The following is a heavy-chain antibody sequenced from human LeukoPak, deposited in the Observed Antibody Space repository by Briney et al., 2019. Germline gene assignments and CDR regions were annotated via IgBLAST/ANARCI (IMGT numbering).Heavy chain of an antibody. Sequence: GGSLRLSCAASGFTFSSYAMSWVRQAPGKGLEWVSAISGSGGSTYYADSVKGRLTISRDNSKNTLYLQMNSLRAEDTAVYYCAKVRSIVVVPAAGPWDCGGQGTLVTVSS. CDR2: ISGSGGST. J-gene: IGHJ4*02. V-gene: IGHV3-23*01. CDR3: AKVRSIVVVPAAGPWDC. CDR1: GFTFSSYA. D-gene: IGHD2-2*01.